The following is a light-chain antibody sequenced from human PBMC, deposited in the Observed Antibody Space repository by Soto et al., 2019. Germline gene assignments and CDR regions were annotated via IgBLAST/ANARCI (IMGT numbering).Light chain of an antibody. CDR3: SSYTGGNPSYV. V-gene: IGLV2-8*01. J-gene: IGLJ1*01. CDR1: SSDVGGYDY. Sequence: QSVLTQPPSASGSPGQSVTISCTGTSSDVGGYDYVSWYQQHPGKAPKLMIYEVTIRPSGVSDRFSGSKSGNTASLTVSGLQAEGEADYYCSSYTGGNPSYVFGNGTKVTVL. CDR2: EVT.